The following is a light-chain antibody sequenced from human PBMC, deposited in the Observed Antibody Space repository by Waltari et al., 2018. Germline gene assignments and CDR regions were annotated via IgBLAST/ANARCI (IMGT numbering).Light chain of an antibody. Sequence: DIRMTQSPSPLSASLGDRVTVTCRASANIMTYLNWYQHKPGSAPKLLIYSASKLQGGVPSRFSGSGSGTDFTLTITSLRPEDFATYYCQQSYSVPFTFGPGTNVDVK. CDR1: ANIMTY. CDR2: SAS. V-gene: IGKV1-39*01. J-gene: IGKJ3*01. CDR3: QQSYSVPFT.